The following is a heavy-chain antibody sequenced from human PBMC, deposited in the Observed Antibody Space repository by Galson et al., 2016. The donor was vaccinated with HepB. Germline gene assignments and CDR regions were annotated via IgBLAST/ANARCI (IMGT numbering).Heavy chain of an antibody. V-gene: IGHV1-2*02. J-gene: IGHJ4*02. D-gene: IGHD3-22*01. Sequence: SVKVSCKASGYTFTGYYIHWVRQAPGQGLEWMGWINPNSGGTSYAQKFQGRATMTRDTSISTAYMELNRLRADDTAVYYCARGHYFDSRGYYYLLDYWGQGTLVTVSS. CDR1: GYTFTGYY. CDR3: ARGHYFDSRGYYYLLDY. CDR2: INPNSGGT.